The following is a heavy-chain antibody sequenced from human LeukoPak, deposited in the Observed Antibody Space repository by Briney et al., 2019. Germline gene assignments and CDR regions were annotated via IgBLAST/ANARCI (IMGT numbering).Heavy chain of an antibody. CDR3: ARGISGSYHRFDY. CDR2: INPNSGGT. V-gene: IGHV1-2*02. J-gene: IGHJ4*02. CDR1: GYTFTSYG. Sequence: ASVKVSCKASGYTFTSYGISWVRQAPGQGLEWMGWINPNSGGTNYAQKFQGRVTMTRDTSISTAYMELSRLRSDDTAVYYCARGISGSYHRFDYWGQGTLVTVSS. D-gene: IGHD1-26*01.